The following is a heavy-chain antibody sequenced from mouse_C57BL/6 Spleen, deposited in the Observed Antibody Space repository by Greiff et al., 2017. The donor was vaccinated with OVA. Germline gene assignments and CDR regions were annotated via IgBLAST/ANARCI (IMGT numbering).Heavy chain of an antibody. D-gene: IGHD1-1*01. CDR3: ARDYGSSPRWYFDV. CDR2: IHPNSGST. Sequence: VQLQQPGAELVKPGASVKLSCKASGYTFTGYWMHWVKQRPGQGLEWIGMIHPNSGSTNYNEKFKSKATLTVDKSSSTAYMQLSSLTSEDSAVYYCARDYGSSPRWYFDVWGTGTTVTVSS. J-gene: IGHJ1*03. V-gene: IGHV1-64*01. CDR1: GYTFTGYW.